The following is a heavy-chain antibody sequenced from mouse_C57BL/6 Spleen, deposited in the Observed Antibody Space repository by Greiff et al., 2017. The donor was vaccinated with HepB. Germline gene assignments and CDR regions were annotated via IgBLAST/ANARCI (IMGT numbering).Heavy chain of an antibody. V-gene: IGHV1-67*01. CDR3: ARSAVGPYYYAMDY. CDR2: ISTYYGDA. Sequence: VQLLQSGPELVRPGVSVKLSCKGSGYTFTDYAMHWVNQTHAKSLEWIGVISTYYGDASYNQKFKDKATMTVDKSASTAYLELDRLTSEDAAVYYCARSAVGPYYYAMDYWGQGTSVTVSS. D-gene: IGHD1-1*01. J-gene: IGHJ4*01. CDR1: GYTFTDYA.